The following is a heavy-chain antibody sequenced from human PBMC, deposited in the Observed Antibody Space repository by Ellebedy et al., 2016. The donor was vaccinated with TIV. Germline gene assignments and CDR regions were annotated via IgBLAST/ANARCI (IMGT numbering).Heavy chain of an antibody. CDR1: GESVHRYY. V-gene: IGHV4-4*07. D-gene: IGHD6-19*01. Sequence: MPSETLSLTCNVSGESVHRYYWSWVRQPAGKGLEWIGRVFTSGRTNFNPSLKGRVTMSIDTSRNQVSLKLASVAVADTAIYFCASGGAGWPFDNWGQGMLVTVSS. CDR2: VFTSGRT. CDR3: ASGGAGWPFDN. J-gene: IGHJ4*02.